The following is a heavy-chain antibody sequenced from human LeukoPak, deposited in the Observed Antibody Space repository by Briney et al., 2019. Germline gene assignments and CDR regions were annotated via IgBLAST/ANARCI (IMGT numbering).Heavy chain of an antibody. CDR1: GGSFSGYY. Sequence: SETLSLTCAVYGGSFSGYYWSWIRQPPGKGLEWIGEINHSGSTNYNPSLKSRVTISVDTSKNQFPLKLSSVTAADTAVYYCATSSGSYYYWGQGTLVTVSS. CDR3: ATSSGSYYY. D-gene: IGHD1-26*01. J-gene: IGHJ4*02. V-gene: IGHV4-34*01. CDR2: INHSGST.